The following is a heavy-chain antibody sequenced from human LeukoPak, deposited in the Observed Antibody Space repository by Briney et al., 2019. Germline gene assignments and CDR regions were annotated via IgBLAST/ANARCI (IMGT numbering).Heavy chain of an antibody. CDR1: GFTFATSA. Sequence: GASVKVSCKASGFTFATSAVQWVRQARGQRLEWVGWIVVDTGNTNYAQKFQERITITRDMSTNTVYMDLRSLRSEDTAVYYCATDRDFYRGHYHFDHWGQGTLVTVSS. CDR2: IVVDTGNT. CDR3: ATDRDFYRGHYHFDH. J-gene: IGHJ4*02. D-gene: IGHD3-3*01. V-gene: IGHV1-58*01.